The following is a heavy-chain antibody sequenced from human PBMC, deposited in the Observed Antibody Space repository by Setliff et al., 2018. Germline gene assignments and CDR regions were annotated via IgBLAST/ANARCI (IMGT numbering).Heavy chain of an antibody. CDR3: ANSNFV. V-gene: IGHV3-30*02. CDR2: IRLDGSNR. D-gene: IGHD1-7*01. CDR1: GFTFRGFA. J-gene: IGHJ4*02. Sequence: PGGSLRLSCAASGFTFRGFAMHWVRQAPGKGLEWVAFIRLDGSNRDYADSVKGRFTISRDNSKNTLSLQMNNLRAEDTAVYYCANSNFVCGQGTLVTVSS.